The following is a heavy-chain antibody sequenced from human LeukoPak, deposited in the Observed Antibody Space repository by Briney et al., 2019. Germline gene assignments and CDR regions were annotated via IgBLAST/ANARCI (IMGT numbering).Heavy chain of an antibody. CDR2: TYYRSKWYN. CDR1: GDSVSSNSAA. V-gene: IGHV6-1*01. J-gene: IGHJ4*02. Sequence: SQTLSLTCAISGDSVSSNSAAWNWIRQSPSRGLEWLGRTYYRSKWYNDYAVSVKSRITINPDTSKNQFSPQLNSVTPEDTAVYYCARVNGYYDFWSGLGDFDYWGQGTLVTVSS. CDR3: ARVNGYYDFWSGLGDFDY. D-gene: IGHD3-3*01.